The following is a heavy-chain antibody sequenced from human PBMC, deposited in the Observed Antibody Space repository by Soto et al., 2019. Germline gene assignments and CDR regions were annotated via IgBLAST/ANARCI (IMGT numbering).Heavy chain of an antibody. D-gene: IGHD3-3*01. V-gene: IGHV3-7*01. J-gene: IGHJ6*02. Sequence: PGGSLRLSCAASGFTFSSYWMSWVRQAPGKGLEWVANIKQDGSEKYYVDSVKGRFTISRDNAKNSLYLQMNSLRAEDTAVYYCARDRVLRFLEWFHYYGMDVWGQGTTVTVS. CDR2: IKQDGSEK. CDR3: ARDRVLRFLEWFHYYGMDV. CDR1: GFTFSSYW.